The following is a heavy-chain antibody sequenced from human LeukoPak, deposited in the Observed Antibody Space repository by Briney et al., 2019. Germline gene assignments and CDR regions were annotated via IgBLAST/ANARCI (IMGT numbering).Heavy chain of an antibody. D-gene: IGHD3-10*01. V-gene: IGHV3-30*02. Sequence: WGSLRLSCAASGFTFSSYGMHWVRQAPGKGLEWVAFIRYDGSNKYYADSMKGRFTISRDNSKNTLYLQMNSLRAEDTAVYYCAKGGSGSYYQTFYYYYMDVWGKGTTVTVSS. CDR3: AKGGSGSYYQTFYYYYMDV. CDR1: GFTFSSYG. CDR2: IRYDGSNK. J-gene: IGHJ6*03.